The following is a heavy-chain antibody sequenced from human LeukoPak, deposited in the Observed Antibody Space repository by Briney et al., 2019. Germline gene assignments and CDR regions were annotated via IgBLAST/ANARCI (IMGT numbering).Heavy chain of an antibody. D-gene: IGHD3-10*01. J-gene: IGHJ6*03. Sequence: KASETLSLTCTVSGYSISSSSYYWGWIRQPPGKGLEWIGSIYYSGSTYYNPSLKSRVTISVDTSKNQFSLKLSSVTAADTAVYYCARHRYYYRSGSYYGAPYYMDVWGKGTTVTISS. CDR3: ARHRYYYRSGSYYGAPYYMDV. V-gene: IGHV4-39*01. CDR1: GYSISSSSYY. CDR2: IYYSGST.